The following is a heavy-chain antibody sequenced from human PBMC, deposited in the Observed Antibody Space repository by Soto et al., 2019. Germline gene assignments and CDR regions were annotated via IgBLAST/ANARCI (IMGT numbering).Heavy chain of an antibody. CDR1: GYTFTGHY. Sequence: ASVKVSCKASGYTFTGHYIHWVRQAPEQGPEWMGEIGPESGATRYAQKFQGRVTMTMDMSITTVYMELSNPSPDDTAVYYCGRGRSGQIVVFYWGQGTPVTVSS. D-gene: IGHD5-12*01. CDR2: IGPESGAT. J-gene: IGHJ4*02. CDR3: GRGRSGQIVVFY. V-gene: IGHV1-2*02.